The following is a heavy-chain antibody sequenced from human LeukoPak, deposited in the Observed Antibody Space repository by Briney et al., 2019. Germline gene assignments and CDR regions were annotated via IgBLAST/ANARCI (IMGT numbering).Heavy chain of an antibody. D-gene: IGHD6-6*01. V-gene: IGHV1-69*13. Sequence: PVKVSCKASGYTFTSYDINWVRQATGQGLEWMGGIIPIFGTANYAQKFQGRVTITADESTSTAYMELSSLRSEDTAVYYCARRSSAYYYYGMDVWGQGTTVTVSS. CDR1: GYTFTSYD. CDR2: IIPIFGTA. CDR3: ARRSSAYYYYGMDV. J-gene: IGHJ6*02.